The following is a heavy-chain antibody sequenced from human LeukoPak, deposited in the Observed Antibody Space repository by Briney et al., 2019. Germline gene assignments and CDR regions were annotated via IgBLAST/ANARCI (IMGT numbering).Heavy chain of an antibody. Sequence: SETLSLTCTVSGGSISSYYWSWIRQPPGKGLEWIGYIYYSGSTNYNPSLKSRVTISVDTSKNQFSLKLSSVTAADTAVYYCARDRGSSSFDYWGQGTLVTVS. CDR3: ARDRGSSSFDY. CDR1: GGSISSYY. V-gene: IGHV4-59*01. J-gene: IGHJ4*02. CDR2: IYYSGST. D-gene: IGHD6-6*01.